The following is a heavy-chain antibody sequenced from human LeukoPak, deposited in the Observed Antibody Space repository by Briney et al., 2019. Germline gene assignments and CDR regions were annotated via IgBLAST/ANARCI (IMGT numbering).Heavy chain of an antibody. J-gene: IGHJ4*02. CDR2: IYTSGST. V-gene: IGHV4-4*09. CDR1: GGSISSYY. CDR3: ARHHGTIAYYIDY. D-gene: IGHD1-1*01. Sequence: SETLSLTCTVSGGSISSYYLSWNRQPPGKGLEWIGYIYTSGSTNYNPSLKSRVTISVDTSKNQFSLKLSSVTAADTAVYYCARHHGTIAYYIDYWGQGTLVTVSS.